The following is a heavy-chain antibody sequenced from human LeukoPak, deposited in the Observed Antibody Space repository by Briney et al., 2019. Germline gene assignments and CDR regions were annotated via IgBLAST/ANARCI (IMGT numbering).Heavy chain of an antibody. CDR3: VRYKRHSGSYPYYDYGMDV. Sequence: GGSLRLSCAASGFTFGSFEMNWVCQAPGKGLECVSYMTNSGSTIYYADSVKGRFTISRDNAKDSLYLQMNSLRAEDTAVYYCVRYKRHSGSYPYYDYGMDVWGQGTTVIVSS. CDR2: MTNSGSTI. J-gene: IGHJ6*02. V-gene: IGHV3-48*03. D-gene: IGHD1-26*01. CDR1: GFTFGSFE.